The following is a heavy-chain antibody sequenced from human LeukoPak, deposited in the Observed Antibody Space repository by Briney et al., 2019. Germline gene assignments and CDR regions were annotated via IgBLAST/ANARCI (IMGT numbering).Heavy chain of an antibody. Sequence: GGSLRLSCSASGFTFSSYAMHWVRQAPGKGLEWVSVIYSGGSTYYADSVKGRFTISRDNSKNTLYLQMNSLRAEDTAVYYCARDTGYCSSTSCYGAFDIWGQGTMVTVSS. D-gene: IGHD2-2*01. CDR1: GFTFSSYA. CDR2: IYSGGST. V-gene: IGHV3-53*01. CDR3: ARDTGYCSSTSCYGAFDI. J-gene: IGHJ3*02.